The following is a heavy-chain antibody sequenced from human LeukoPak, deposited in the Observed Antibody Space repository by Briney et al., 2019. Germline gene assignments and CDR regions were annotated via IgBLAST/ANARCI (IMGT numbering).Heavy chain of an antibody. V-gene: IGHV1-69*13. CDR3: AGSDGVVLTYFDY. CDR2: IIPIFGTA. CDR1: GYTFTSYG. Sequence: SVKVSCKASGYTFTSYGISWVRQAPGQGLEWMGGIIPIFGTANYAQKFQGRVTITADESTSTAYMELSSLRSEDTAVYYCAGSDGVVLTYFDYWGQGTLVTVSS. D-gene: IGHD3-3*01. J-gene: IGHJ4*02.